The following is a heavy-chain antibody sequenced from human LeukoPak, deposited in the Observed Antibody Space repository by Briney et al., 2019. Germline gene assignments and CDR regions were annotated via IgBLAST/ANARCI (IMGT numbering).Heavy chain of an antibody. CDR2: ISSSSSYI. D-gene: IGHD5-24*01. V-gene: IGHV3-21*01. Sequence: SGGSLRLSCAASGFTVSSHYMSWVRQAPGKGLEWVSSISSSSSYIYYADSVKGRFTISRDNAKNSLDLQMNSLRAEDTAVYYCARDRIEMATIFAYWGQGTLVTVSS. CDR3: ARDRIEMATIFAY. J-gene: IGHJ4*02. CDR1: GFTVSSHY.